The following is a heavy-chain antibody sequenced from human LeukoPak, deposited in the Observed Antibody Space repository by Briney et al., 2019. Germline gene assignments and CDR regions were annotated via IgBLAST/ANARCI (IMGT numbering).Heavy chain of an antibody. CDR1: GGSISSSSYY. V-gene: IGHV4-39*01. D-gene: IGHD3-22*01. Sequence: SETLSLTCTVSGGSISSSSYYWGWIRQPPGKGLEWIGSIYYSGSTYYNPSLKSRVTISVDTSKNQFSLKPSSVTAADTAVYYCARRRYYDSSGYYFDYWGQGTLVTVSS. CDR3: ARRRYYDSSGYYFDY. J-gene: IGHJ4*02. CDR2: IYYSGST.